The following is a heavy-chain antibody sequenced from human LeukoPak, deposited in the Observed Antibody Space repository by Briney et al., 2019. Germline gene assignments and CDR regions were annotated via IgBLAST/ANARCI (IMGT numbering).Heavy chain of an antibody. V-gene: IGHV1-18*01. D-gene: IGHD3-3*01. Sequence: ASVKVSCKASGYTLTSYAMHWVRQAPGQRLEWMGWISAYNGNTNYAQKLQGRVTMTTDTSTSTAYMELRSLRSDDTAVYYCARDPGITIFGVVTNDAFDIWGQGTMVTVSS. CDR1: GYTLTSYA. CDR3: ARDPGITIFGVVTNDAFDI. J-gene: IGHJ3*02. CDR2: ISAYNGNT.